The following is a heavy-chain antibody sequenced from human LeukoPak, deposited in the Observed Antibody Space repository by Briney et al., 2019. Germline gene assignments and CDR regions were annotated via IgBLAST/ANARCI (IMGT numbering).Heavy chain of an antibody. CDR2: IYYSGST. V-gene: IGHV4-61*05. D-gene: IGHD3-10*01. Sequence: SETLSLTCTVSGGSISSSSYYWGWIRQPPGKGLEWIGYIYYSGSTNYNPSLKSRVTISVDTSKNQFSLKLSSVTAADTAVYYCARMTYGSGSDCWGQGTLVTVSS. CDR3: ARMTYGSGSDC. CDR1: GGSISSSSYY. J-gene: IGHJ4*02.